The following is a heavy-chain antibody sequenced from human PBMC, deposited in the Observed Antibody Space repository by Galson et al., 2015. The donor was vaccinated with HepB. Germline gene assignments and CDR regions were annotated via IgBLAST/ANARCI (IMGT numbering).Heavy chain of an antibody. CDR2: ISSTGTTI. D-gene: IGHD3-10*01. Sequence: SLRLSCAASGFTFSTYIMNWVRQAPGKGLESVSYISSTGTTIYYADSVKGRFIVSRDNAHNSLDLQMNSLRDEDTAVYYCARVFFGSGNSPAYLYFGLWGRGTLVTVSS. CDR3: ARVFFGSGNSPAYLYFGL. CDR1: GFTFSTYI. V-gene: IGHV3-48*02. J-gene: IGHJ2*01.